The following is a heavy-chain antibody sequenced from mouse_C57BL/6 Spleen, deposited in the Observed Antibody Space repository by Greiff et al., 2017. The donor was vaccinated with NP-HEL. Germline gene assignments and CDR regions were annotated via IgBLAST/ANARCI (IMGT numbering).Heavy chain of an antibody. CDR3: ARQYYYGSSAYFDY. CDR1: GYTFTSYW. V-gene: IGHV1-52*01. J-gene: IGHJ2*01. D-gene: IGHD1-1*01. Sequence: QVQLQQPGAELVRPGSSVKLSCKASGYTFTSYWMHWVKQRPIQGLEWIGNIDPSDSETHYNQKFKDKATLTVDKSSSTAYMQLSSLTSEDSAVYYWARQYYYGSSAYFDYWGQGTTLTVSS. CDR2: IDPSDSET.